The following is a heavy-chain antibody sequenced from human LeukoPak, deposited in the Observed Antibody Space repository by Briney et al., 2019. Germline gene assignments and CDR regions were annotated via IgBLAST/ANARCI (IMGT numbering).Heavy chain of an antibody. CDR3: ARARRPKWERDGYTSKESAFDI. Sequence: GGSLRLSCAASGFTFSSYEMNWVRQAPGKGLEWVSSISSSGRTIYYADSVKGRFTISNDNAKKSLYLQMNSLRAEDTAVYYCARARRPKWERDGYTSKESAFDIWGQGTMVTVS. CDR2: ISSSGRTI. CDR1: GFTFSSYE. J-gene: IGHJ3*02. V-gene: IGHV3-48*03. D-gene: IGHD5-24*01.